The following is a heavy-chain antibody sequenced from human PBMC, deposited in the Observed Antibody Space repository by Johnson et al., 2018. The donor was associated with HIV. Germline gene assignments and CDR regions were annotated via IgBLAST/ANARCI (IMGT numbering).Heavy chain of an antibody. CDR2: IRYDGNNE. CDR3: ARLPSGYNRDTFNI. V-gene: IGHV3-30*02. CDR1: GFTFSSYG. Sequence: QVQLVESGGGVVQPGRSLRLSCAASGFTFSSYGMHWVRQAPGKGLEWVAFIRYDGNNEDYADSVKGRFTISRDNSKNTLYLQMNSLRAEDTATYYCARLPSGYNRDTFNIWGQGTMVTVSS. J-gene: IGHJ3*02. D-gene: IGHD5-18*01.